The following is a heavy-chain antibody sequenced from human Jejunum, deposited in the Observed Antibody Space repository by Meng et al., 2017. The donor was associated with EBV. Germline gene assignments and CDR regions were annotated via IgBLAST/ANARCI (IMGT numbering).Heavy chain of an antibody. CDR3: TRAGYYRFDY. CDR2: INPDGRTI. Sequence: QVGDAGVVFVQPGGSLRLSCAGSGFTLSYHWIHWVRPAPGEGLMWVSRINPDGRTINYGDSVKGRFTISRDNAKNTVYLQMNSLRAEDTAVYYCTRAGYYRFDYWGQGALVTVSS. V-gene: IGHV3-74*01. D-gene: IGHD1-26*01. J-gene: IGHJ4*02. CDR1: GFTLSYHW.